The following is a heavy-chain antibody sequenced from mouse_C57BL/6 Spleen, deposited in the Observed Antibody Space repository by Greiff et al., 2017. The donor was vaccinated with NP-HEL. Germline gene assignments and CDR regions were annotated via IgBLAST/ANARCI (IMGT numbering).Heavy chain of an antibody. CDR1: GFTFSDYG. D-gene: IGHD1-1*01. Sequence: EVQGVESGGGLVQPGGSLKLSCAASGFTFSDYGMAWVRQAPRKGPEWVAFISNLAYSIYYADTVTGRFTISRENAKNTLYLEMSSLRSEDTAMYYCARQGYGSSYDWYFDVWGTGTTVTVSS. CDR3: ARQGYGSSYDWYFDV. V-gene: IGHV5-15*01. J-gene: IGHJ1*03. CDR2: ISNLAYSI.